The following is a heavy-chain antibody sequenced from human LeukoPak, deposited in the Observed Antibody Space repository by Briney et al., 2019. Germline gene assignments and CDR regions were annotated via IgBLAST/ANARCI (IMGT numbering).Heavy chain of an antibody. Sequence: SETLSLTCAVYGGSFSGYYWSWIRQPPGKGLEWIGEINHSGSTNYNPSLKSRVTISVDTSKNQSSLKLSSVTAADTAVYYCASIPSGYGDYEGGYDYWGQGTLVTVSS. D-gene: IGHD4-17*01. CDR2: INHSGST. CDR1: GGSFSGYY. J-gene: IGHJ4*02. V-gene: IGHV4-34*01. CDR3: ASIPSGYGDYEGGYDY.